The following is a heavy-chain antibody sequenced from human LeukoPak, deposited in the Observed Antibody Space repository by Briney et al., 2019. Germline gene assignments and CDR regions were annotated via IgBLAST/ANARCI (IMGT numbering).Heavy chain of an antibody. J-gene: IGHJ6*02. D-gene: IGHD3-10*01. V-gene: IGHV3-7*03. CDR3: AKGEGSGIHYYSMDV. CDR1: GFTFSSYW. CDR2: IKQDGSEK. Sequence: GGPLRLSCAASGFTFSSYWMSWVRQAPGKGLEWVANIKQDGSEKYYVDSVKGRFTISRDNAKNSLYLQMNSLRAEDTALYYCAKGEGSGIHYYSMDVWGQGTTVTVSS.